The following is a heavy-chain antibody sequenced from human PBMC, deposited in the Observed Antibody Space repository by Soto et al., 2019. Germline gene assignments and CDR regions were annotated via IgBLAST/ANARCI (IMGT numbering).Heavy chain of an antibody. Sequence: EVQLVESGGGLVKPGGSLRLSCAASGFTFSDHSMNWVRQAPGKGLEWVLSISTTGRYIYYADSMAGRFTISRDNAKNSLYLQMHSLRGEDTAVYYCAAGTDTAMEQGADFWGQGTLVTVSS. CDR3: AAGTDTAMEQGADF. J-gene: IGHJ4*02. CDR1: GFTFSDHS. V-gene: IGHV3-21*02. D-gene: IGHD5-18*01. CDR2: ISTTGRYI.